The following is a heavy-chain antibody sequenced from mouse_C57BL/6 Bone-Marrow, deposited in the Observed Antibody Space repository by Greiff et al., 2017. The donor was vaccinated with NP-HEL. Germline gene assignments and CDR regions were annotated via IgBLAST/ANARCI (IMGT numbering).Heavy chain of an antibody. D-gene: IGHD1-1*01. CDR3: ARHYGSSLYAMDY. CDR2: ISDGGSYT. V-gene: IGHV5-4*01. J-gene: IGHJ4*01. CDR1: GFTFSSYA. Sequence: EVQLQESGGGLVKPGGSLKLSCAASGFTFSSYAMSWVRQTPEKRLEWVATISDGGSYTYYPDNVKGRFTISRDNAKNNLYLQMSHLKSEDTAMYYCARHYGSSLYAMDYWGQGTSVTVSS.